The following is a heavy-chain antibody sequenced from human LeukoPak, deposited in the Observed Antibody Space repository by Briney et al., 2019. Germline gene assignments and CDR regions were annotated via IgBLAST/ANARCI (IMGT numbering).Heavy chain of an antibody. J-gene: IGHJ5*02. CDR2: IYYGGST. CDR3: ARTYYYGSKWFDP. CDR1: GASISSSSYY. D-gene: IGHD3-10*01. Sequence: SSETLSLTCSVSGASISSSSYYWGWIRQPPGKGLEWIGSIYYGGSTNYSPSLKSRVTISVDTSKNQFSLKLSSVTAADTAVYYCARTYYYGSKWFDPWGQGTLVTVSS. V-gene: IGHV4-39*01.